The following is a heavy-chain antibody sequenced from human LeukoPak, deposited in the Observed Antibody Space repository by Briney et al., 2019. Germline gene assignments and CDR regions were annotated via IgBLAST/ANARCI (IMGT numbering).Heavy chain of an antibody. J-gene: IGHJ2*01. CDR3: ARDGDGYSNYGYFDL. Sequence: PGRSLRLSCAASGFTFSSYAMHWVRQAPGKGLEWVAVISYDGSNKYYADSVKGRFTISRDNSKNTLYQQMNSLRAEDTAVYYCARDGDGYSNYGYFDLWGRGTLVTVSS. CDR1: GFTFSSYA. CDR2: ISYDGSNK. V-gene: IGHV3-30-3*01. D-gene: IGHD4-11*01.